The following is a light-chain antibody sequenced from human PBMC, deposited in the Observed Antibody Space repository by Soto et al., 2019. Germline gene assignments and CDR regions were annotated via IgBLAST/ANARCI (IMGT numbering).Light chain of an antibody. J-gene: IGLJ1*01. CDR2: EVS. CDR3: SSYAGSNKSV. V-gene: IGLV2-8*01. CDR1: SSDVGGYNY. Sequence: QSALTQPPSAYGSPGQSVTISFTGTSSDVGGYNYVSWYQQHPGKAPKLMIYEVSKRPSGVPDRFSGSKSGNTASLTVSGLQPDDEADYYCSSYAGSNKSVFGTGTKLTVL.